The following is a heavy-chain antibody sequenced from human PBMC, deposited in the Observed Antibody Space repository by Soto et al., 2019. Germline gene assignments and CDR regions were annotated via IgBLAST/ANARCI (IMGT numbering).Heavy chain of an antibody. J-gene: IGHJ5*02. CDR1: GGSISGYY. CDR2: IYYSGTT. V-gene: IGHV4-59*12. Sequence: QVQLQESGPGLVKPSETLSLTCTVSGGSISGYYWSWIRQSPGKGLEWIGHIYYSGTTRYNPSPKSRVTMSLDTSQKQFSLRLNSVTAADTAVYYCAMTETTLYNWFDPWGQGTLVTVSS. CDR3: AMTETTLYNWFDP. D-gene: IGHD3-16*01.